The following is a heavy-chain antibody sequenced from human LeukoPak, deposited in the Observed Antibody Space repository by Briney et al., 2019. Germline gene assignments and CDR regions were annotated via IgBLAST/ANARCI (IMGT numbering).Heavy chain of an antibody. V-gene: IGHV3-11*01. J-gene: IGHJ5*02. CDR3: ARDRGGYNYDSSGYEEGIWFDP. D-gene: IGHD3-22*01. CDR1: GFTFSDYY. CDR2: ISSSGSNI. Sequence: SGGSLRLSCAASGFTFSDYYKSWIRQAAGKGLEWVSYISSSGSNIYYAYSFKGRFTISRVNANISLYLQMNSLTAEHTAVYYCARDRGGYNYDSSGYEEGIWFDPWGQGTLVTVSS.